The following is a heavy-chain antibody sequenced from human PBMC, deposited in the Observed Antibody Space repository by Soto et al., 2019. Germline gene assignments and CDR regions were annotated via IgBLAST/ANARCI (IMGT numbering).Heavy chain of an antibody. J-gene: IGHJ4*02. CDR3: VRDSYTGHWHTAGEDY. V-gene: IGHV1-18*01. D-gene: IGHD2-2*02. CDR2: ISAYNGNT. Sequence: ASVKVSCKASGYTFTSYGISWVRQAPGQGLEWMGWISAYNGNTNYAQKLQGRVTMTTETSTSTAYMELRSLRAEDTAVYYCVRDSYTGHWHTAGEDYWGQGTLVTVSS. CDR1: GYTFTSYG.